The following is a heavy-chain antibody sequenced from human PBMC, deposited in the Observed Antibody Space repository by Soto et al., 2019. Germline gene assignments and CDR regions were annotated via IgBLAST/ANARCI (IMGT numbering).Heavy chain of an antibody. CDR3: ARRAASGSAGLDV. Sequence: GGSLRLSCAASGFTFSSYSMNWVRQAPGKGLEWVSYITSSSTIYYADSVKGRFTISRDNAKNSLYLQMSSLRDEDTAVYYCARRAASGSAGLDVWGQGTTVTVSS. V-gene: IGHV3-48*02. CDR1: GFTFSSYS. J-gene: IGHJ6*02. CDR2: ITSSSTI. D-gene: IGHD5-12*01.